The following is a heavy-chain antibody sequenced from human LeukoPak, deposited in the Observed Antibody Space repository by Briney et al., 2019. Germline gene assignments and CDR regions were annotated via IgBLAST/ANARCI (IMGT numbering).Heavy chain of an antibody. J-gene: IGHJ4*02. V-gene: IGHV1-2*02. CDR2: TYPASGAT. CDR3: ASATYSSLTDFDY. D-gene: IGHD3-22*01. CDR1: GYTFTAYY. Sequence: ASVKVSCQASGYTFTAYYVHWVRQAPGQGLEWMGWTYPASGATNYAQRFQGRVTMTRDTSISTAYMELRMLTSDDTAVYYCASATYSSLTDFDYWGQGTLVPVSS.